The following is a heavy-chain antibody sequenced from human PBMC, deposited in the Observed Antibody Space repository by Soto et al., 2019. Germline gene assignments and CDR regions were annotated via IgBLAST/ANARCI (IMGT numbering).Heavy chain of an antibody. J-gene: IGHJ5*02. CDR1: GGSISSYY. D-gene: IGHD6-13*01. CDR3: ARRRSIAAAGFPEWFDP. Sequence: SETLSLTCTVSGGSISSYYWSWIRQPPGKGLEWIGYIYYSGSTNYNPSLKSRVTISVDTSKNQFSLKLSSVTAADTAVYYCARRRSIAAAGFPEWFDPWGQGTLVTVS. CDR2: IYYSGST. V-gene: IGHV4-59*08.